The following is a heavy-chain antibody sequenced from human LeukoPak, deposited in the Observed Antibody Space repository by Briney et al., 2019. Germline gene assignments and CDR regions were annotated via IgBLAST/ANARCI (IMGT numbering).Heavy chain of an antibody. D-gene: IGHD3-10*01. CDR1: GFTFSSYA. CDR3: AKESLYYYGSGSYSDY. CDR2: ISYDGSNK. V-gene: IGHV3-30*18. J-gene: IGHJ4*02. Sequence: PGGSLRLSCAASGFTFSSYAMSWVRQAPGKGLEWVAVISYDGSNKYYADSVKGRFTISRDNSKNTLYLQMNSLRAEDTAVYYCAKESLYYYGSGSYSDYWGQGTLVTVSS.